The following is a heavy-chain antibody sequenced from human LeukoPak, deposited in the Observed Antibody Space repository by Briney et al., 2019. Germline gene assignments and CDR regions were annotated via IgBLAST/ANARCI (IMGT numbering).Heavy chain of an antibody. CDR2: IKANRGDT. Sequence: GASLKVSCKASGYTFTDYYIHWVRQAPGQGPEWMGWIKANRGDTNYAQKFQGRVTLTRDTSINTAYMEVNRLRSDDTAVYYCGRVTIFSPSHYYGMDVWGQGTAVTVSS. D-gene: IGHD3-3*01. V-gene: IGHV1-2*02. CDR1: GYTFTDYY. CDR3: GRVTIFSPSHYYGMDV. J-gene: IGHJ6*02.